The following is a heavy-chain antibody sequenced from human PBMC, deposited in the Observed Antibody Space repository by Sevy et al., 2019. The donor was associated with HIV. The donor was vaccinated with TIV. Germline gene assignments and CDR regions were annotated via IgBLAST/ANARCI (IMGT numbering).Heavy chain of an antibody. CDR1: EFTFSSYW. CDR2: IKQDGSEK. Sequence: GGSLRLSCAASEFTFSSYWMSWVRQAPGKGLEWVANIKQDGSEKYYVDSVKGRFTISRDKAKNSLNLQMNSLRAEDTGVYYCARSGGSYDYGMDVWGQGTTVTVSS. CDR3: ARSGGSYDYGMDV. D-gene: IGHD1-26*01. V-gene: IGHV3-7*01. J-gene: IGHJ6*02.